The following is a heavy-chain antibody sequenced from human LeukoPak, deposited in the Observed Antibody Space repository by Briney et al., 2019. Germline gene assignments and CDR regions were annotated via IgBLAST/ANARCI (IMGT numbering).Heavy chain of an antibody. CDR1: GFTFDDYA. CDR3: AKGFSIRYFDWLLDY. CDR2: ISWNSGSI. J-gene: IGHJ4*02. V-gene: IGHV3-9*01. D-gene: IGHD3-9*01. Sequence: PGRSLRLSCAASGFTFDDYAMHWVRQAPGRGLEGVSGISWNSGSIGYADSVKGRFTISRDNAKNSLYLQMNSLRAEDTALYYCAKGFSIRYFDWLLDYWGQGTLVTVSS.